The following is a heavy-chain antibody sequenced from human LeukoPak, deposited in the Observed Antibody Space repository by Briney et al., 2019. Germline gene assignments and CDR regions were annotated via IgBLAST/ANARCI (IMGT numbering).Heavy chain of an antibody. V-gene: IGHV4-39*02. J-gene: IGHJ4*02. CDR1: GGSISSSSYY. D-gene: IGHD3-10*01. Sequence: SETLSLTCTVSGGSISSSSYYWGWIRQPPGKGLEWIGSIYYGGTSYYNPSLKSRVTISVDTSKNQFSLKLSSVTAADTAVYYCAREFYYYGSGSHVYYFDYWGQGTLVTVSS. CDR3: AREFYYYGSGSHVYYFDY. CDR2: IYYGGTS.